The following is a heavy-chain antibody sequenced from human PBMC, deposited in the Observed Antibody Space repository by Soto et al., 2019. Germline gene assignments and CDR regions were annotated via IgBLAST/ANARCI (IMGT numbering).Heavy chain of an antibody. V-gene: IGHV3-15*01. CDR3: AHIGHLPANDVFST. Sequence: EVQLVESGGGLVNPGGSLRLSCAASGITFTYAWMTWVRQAPGRGLEWVGRVKSEAGGGTIDYAAPVKGRFTISRDDSRSMLYLQMNSLKSEDTAVYYCAHIGHLPANDVFSTWGQGTVVTVSS. CDR2: VKSEAGGGTI. D-gene: IGHD2-2*01. CDR1: GITFTYAW. J-gene: IGHJ3*02.